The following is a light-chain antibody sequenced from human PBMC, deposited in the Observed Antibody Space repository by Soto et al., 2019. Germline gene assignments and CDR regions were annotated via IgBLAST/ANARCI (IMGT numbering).Light chain of an antibody. J-gene: IGKJ3*01. Sequence: DIQLTQSPSSLSASVGDSVTITCRASQDIITYLTWYQHKPGRAPKLLVYDASSLNSGVPSRFRGSGGGREFTLTISRLQPEDFATYYCQQTYRTPLFSVGPGTTVDLK. V-gene: IGKV1-39*01. CDR3: QQTYRTPLFS. CDR1: QDIITY. CDR2: DAS.